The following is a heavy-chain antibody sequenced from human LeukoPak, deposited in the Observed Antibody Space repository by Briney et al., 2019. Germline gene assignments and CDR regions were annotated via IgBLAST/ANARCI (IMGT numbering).Heavy chain of an antibody. V-gene: IGHV3-23*01. CDR2: ISGSGGST. J-gene: IGHJ4*02. CDR3: AKDQQLVPTLFDY. Sequence: GGSLRLSCAASGFTFSSYAMSWVCQAPGKGLEWVSAISGSGGSTYYADSVKGRFTISRDNSKNTLYPQMNSLRAEDTAVYYCAKDQQLVPTLFDYWGQGTLVTVSS. D-gene: IGHD6-13*01. CDR1: GFTFSSYA.